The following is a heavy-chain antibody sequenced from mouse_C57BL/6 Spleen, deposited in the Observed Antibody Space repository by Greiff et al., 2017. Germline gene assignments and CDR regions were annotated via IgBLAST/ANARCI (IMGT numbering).Heavy chain of an antibody. Sequence: QVQLQQSGAELARPGASVKLSCKASGYTFTSYGIRWVKQRTGQGLEWIGGIYPRSGNTYYNEKFKGKATLTADKSSSTAYMELRSLTSEDSAVYFCARSDVYYSSSYVGFAYWGQGTLVTVSA. D-gene: IGHD1-1*01. CDR3: ARSDVYYSSSYVGFAY. J-gene: IGHJ3*01. CDR1: GYTFTSYG. CDR2: IYPRSGNT. V-gene: IGHV1-81*01.